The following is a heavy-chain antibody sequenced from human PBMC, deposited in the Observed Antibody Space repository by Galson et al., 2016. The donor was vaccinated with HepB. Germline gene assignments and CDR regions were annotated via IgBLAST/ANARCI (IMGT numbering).Heavy chain of an antibody. Sequence: PALVKPTQTLTLTCTFSGFSLSTTGVDVGWIRQPPGKTLEWLALISGHDDTRYTPSLKSRLTISKDTSKQQVLLTMTNADPVDTATYYCIHSSDLHHAFDIWGQGTSVIVSS. J-gene: IGHJ3*02. D-gene: IGHD2-21*02. CDR2: ISGHDDT. CDR3: IHSSDLHHAFDI. V-gene: IGHV2-5*01. CDR1: GFSLSTTGVD.